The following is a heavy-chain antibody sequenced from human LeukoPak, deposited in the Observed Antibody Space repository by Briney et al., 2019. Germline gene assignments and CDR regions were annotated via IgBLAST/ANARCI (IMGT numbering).Heavy chain of an antibody. CDR2: IYSGGST. V-gene: IGHV3-53*04. J-gene: IGHJ4*02. D-gene: IGHD1-26*01. Sequence: SGGSLRLSCAASGFTVSSNYMSWVRQAPGKGLEWVSVIYSGGSTYYADSVKGRFTISRHNSKNTLYLQMNSLRAEDTAVYYCAKSTRRPYSGSYYEAFDYWGQGTLVTVSS. CDR3: AKSTRRPYSGSYYEAFDY. CDR1: GFTVSSNY.